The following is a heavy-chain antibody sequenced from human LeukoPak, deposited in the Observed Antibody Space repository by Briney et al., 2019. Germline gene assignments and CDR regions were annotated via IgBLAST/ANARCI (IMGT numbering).Heavy chain of an antibody. CDR2: IYYSGST. V-gene: IGHV4-59*01. CDR3: ARAGKMTTNLDY. J-gene: IGHJ4*02. D-gene: IGHD5-24*01. CDR1: GGSISSYY. Sequence: SETLSLTCTVSGGSISSYYWSWIRQPPGKGLEWIGYIYYSGSTNYNPSLKSRVTISVDTSKNQFSLKLSSVTAADTAVYYCARAGKMTTNLDYWGQGTLVTVSS.